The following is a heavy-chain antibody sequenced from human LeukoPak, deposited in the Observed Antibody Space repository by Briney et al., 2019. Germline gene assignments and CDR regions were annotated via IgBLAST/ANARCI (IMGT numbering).Heavy chain of an antibody. CDR1: GGSISSYY. CDR2: IYYSGST. Sequence: SETLSLTCTVSGGSISSYYWSWIRQPPGKGLEWIGYIYYSGSTNYNPSLKSRVTISVDTSKNQFSLKLSSVTAADTAVYYCARHDLEWPRLIRYWGQGTLVTVSS. V-gene: IGHV4-59*01. CDR3: ARHDLEWPRLIRY. J-gene: IGHJ4*02. D-gene: IGHD5-12*01.